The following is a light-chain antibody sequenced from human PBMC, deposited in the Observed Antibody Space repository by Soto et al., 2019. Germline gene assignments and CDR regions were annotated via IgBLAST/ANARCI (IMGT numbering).Light chain of an antibody. CDR2: AAS. Sequence: DIPMTQSPSSLSASVGDRVTITCRASQSISSYLNWYQQKPGKAPKLLIYAASSLQSGVPSRFSGSGSGTDFTLTISSLQPEDFATYYCQQSYRTPPWTFGQGTKVEIK. J-gene: IGKJ1*01. CDR3: QQSYRTPPWT. CDR1: QSISSY. V-gene: IGKV1-39*01.